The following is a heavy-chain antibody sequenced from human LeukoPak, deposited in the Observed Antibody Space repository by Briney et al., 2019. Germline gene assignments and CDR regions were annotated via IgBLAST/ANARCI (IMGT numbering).Heavy chain of an antibody. Sequence: GGSLRLSCSASGFSFTNAWMSWVRQAPGKGLEWVGRIKSKTEGGTTGYAAPVKDILFVSRDDSKNTVYLQLNNLKTEDTAVYYCATANSIEVKGSFDIWGQGTMVTVSS. CDR2: IKSKTEGGTT. V-gene: IGHV3-15*01. CDR1: GFSFTNAW. CDR3: ATANSIEVKGSFDI. D-gene: IGHD4-23*01. J-gene: IGHJ3*02.